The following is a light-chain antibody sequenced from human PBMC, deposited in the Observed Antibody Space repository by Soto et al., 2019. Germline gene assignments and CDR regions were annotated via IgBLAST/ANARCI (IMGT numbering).Light chain of an antibody. CDR3: QQRSNWPRT. CDR1: QSVSSY. V-gene: IGKV3-11*01. CDR2: DAS. Sequence: EIVLTQSPATLSLSPGERDTLSCRASQSVSSYLAWYQQKPGQAPRLLIYDASNRASGIPARFSGSGSGTDFTLTISSLDPEDFAVYYCQQRSNWPRTFGQGTKLEIK. J-gene: IGKJ2*01.